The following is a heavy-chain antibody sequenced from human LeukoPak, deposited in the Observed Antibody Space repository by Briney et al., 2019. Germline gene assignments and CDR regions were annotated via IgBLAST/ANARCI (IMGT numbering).Heavy chain of an antibody. J-gene: IGHJ4*02. CDR3: ARGGPDVDY. CDR2: NYYSGST. Sequence: SETLSLTCTVSGGSISSYYWSWIRQPPGKGLEWIGYNYYSGSTNYNPSLKSRVTISVDTSKNQFSLKLSSVTAADTAVYYCARGGPDVDYWGQGTLVTVSS. CDR1: GGSISSYY. V-gene: IGHV4-59*01.